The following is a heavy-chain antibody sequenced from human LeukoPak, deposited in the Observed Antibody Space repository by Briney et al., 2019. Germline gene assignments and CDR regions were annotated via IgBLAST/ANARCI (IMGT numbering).Heavy chain of an antibody. CDR1: GGSFSGYY. CDR3: SSSGGHSGESFDY. J-gene: IGHJ4*02. D-gene: IGHD4-23*01. V-gene: IGHV4-34*03. Sequence: PSETLSLTCAVYGGSFSGYYWSWIRQPPGKGLEWIGEINHSGSTNYNPSLKSRVTISVDTSKNQFSLRLSSVTAADTALYYCSSSGGHSGESFDYWGQGTLVTVSS. CDR2: INHSGST.